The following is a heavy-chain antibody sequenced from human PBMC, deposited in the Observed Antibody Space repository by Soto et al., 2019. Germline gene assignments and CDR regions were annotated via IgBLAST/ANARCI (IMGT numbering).Heavy chain of an antibody. J-gene: IGHJ5*02. Sequence: QVQLVESGGGLVKPGGSLRLSCAASGFTFSDYYMSWIRQAPGKGLEWVSYISRSGTTIYYADSVKGRFTISRDNAKNSLYLQMNSLRAEDTAVYYCASSHNWNDLFDPWGQGTLVTVPS. CDR1: GFTFSDYY. D-gene: IGHD1-20*01. V-gene: IGHV3-11*01. CDR2: ISRSGTTI. CDR3: ASSHNWNDLFDP.